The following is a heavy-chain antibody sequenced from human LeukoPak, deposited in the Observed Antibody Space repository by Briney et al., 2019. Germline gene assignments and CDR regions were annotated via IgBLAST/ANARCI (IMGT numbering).Heavy chain of an antibody. D-gene: IGHD3-10*02. V-gene: IGHV3-53*01. CDR1: GFSVNSNY. J-gene: IGHJ4*02. Sequence: GGSLRLSCAASGFSVNSNYMTWVRQAPGKGLEWVSVLYTGGNTYYAESVQGRFSISRDNSRNTLYPQMNSLRAEDTAVYYCARGFYFVGRQPAYAFDFWGLGTLVTVSS. CDR3: ARGFYFVGRQPAYAFDF. CDR2: LYTGGNT.